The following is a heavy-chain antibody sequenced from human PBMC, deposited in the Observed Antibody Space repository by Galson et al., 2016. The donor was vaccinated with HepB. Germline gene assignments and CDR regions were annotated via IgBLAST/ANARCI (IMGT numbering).Heavy chain of an antibody. Sequence: ETLSLTCTVSGGSISSTSYYWGWIRQPPGKGLEWIGSISFSGSTYFNPSLKSRVTISVDTSKNQFSLKLSSVTAADTAVYYCARPNTSGLYYYYYMDVWGKGTTVTISS. D-gene: IGHD6-25*01. J-gene: IGHJ6*03. CDR3: ARPNTSGLYYYYYMDV. V-gene: IGHV4-39*01. CDR1: GGSISSTSYY. CDR2: ISFSGST.